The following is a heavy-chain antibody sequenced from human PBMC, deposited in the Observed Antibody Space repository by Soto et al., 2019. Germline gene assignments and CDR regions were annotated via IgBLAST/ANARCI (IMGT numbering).Heavy chain of an antibody. V-gene: IGHV1-2*02. J-gene: IGHJ4*02. CDR2: IDPRSGGT. CDR3: ATDDYGIFPY. Sequence: GASVQVSFKVSGYPFTTYYIHWLRQAPGQGLEWMGWIDPRSGGTVYEQKFQGRVTMTRDTSISTVYMDLSGLTSDDTALYYCATDDYGIFPYWGQGSLVTVSS. CDR1: GYPFTTYY. D-gene: IGHD3-10*01.